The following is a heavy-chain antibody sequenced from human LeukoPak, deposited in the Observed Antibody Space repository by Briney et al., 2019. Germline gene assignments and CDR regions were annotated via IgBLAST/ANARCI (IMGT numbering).Heavy chain of an antibody. CDR2: ISTYDGNA. D-gene: IGHD3-3*01. Sequence: ASVKVSCKASGYSFTSYGITWVRQAPGQGLEWMGWISTYDGNANYAQKLQGRVTMTTDTSTITAYMELRSLRSDDTAVYYCARAVTIFGVVSHFDYWGQGTLVTVSS. V-gene: IGHV1-18*01. CDR1: GYSFTSYG. CDR3: ARAVTIFGVVSHFDY. J-gene: IGHJ4*02.